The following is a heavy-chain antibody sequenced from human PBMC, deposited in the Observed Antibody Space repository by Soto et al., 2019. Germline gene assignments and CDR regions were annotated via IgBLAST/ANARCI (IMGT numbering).Heavy chain of an antibody. J-gene: IGHJ4*02. CDR1: GHTLTELS. Sequence: QVQLLQSGAEVKKPGASVKVSCKVSGHTLTELSMHWVRQAPGRGLEWMDGFDPEDGETIFAQKFQGRVTMTEDTSTDSTYMELTSLRSEDTAVYYCAAGGTRWLHSPFDYWCQGTLVTISS. CDR2: FDPEDGET. CDR3: AAGGTRWLHSPFDY. V-gene: IGHV1-24*01. D-gene: IGHD1-1*01.